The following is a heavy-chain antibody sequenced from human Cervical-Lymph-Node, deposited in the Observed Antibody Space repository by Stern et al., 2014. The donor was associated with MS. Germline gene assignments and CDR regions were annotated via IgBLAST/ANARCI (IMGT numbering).Heavy chain of an antibody. J-gene: IGHJ4*02. V-gene: IGHV1-46*01. CDR2: INTSDGDT. CDR1: GYTFTTYY. CDR3: ARQRTTGHMDFDY. D-gene: IGHD1-1*01. Sequence: VQLVESGAEVKKPGASVNVSCVTSGYTFTTYYVHWVRQDPGQGLEWMGIINTSDGDTSHTRRFQDRVTMTRDTSASTVYLKLSSLKSEDTAVYYCARQRTTGHMDFDYWGQGTLVTVSS.